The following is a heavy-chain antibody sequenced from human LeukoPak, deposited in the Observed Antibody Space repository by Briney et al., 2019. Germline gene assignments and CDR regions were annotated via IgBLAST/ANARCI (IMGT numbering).Heavy chain of an antibody. CDR3: ARDRFWSGYYGFTDYYYGMDV. D-gene: IGHD3-3*01. V-gene: IGHV4-39*01. J-gene: IGHJ6*02. CDR2: IYYSGST. Sequence: SETLSLTCTVSGGSVSSSSYYWGWIRQSPGTGLEWIGSIYYSGSTYYNPSLKSRVTISVDTSKNQFSLKLSSVTAADTAVYYCARDRFWSGYYGFTDYYYGMDVWGQGTTVTVSS. CDR1: GGSVSSSSYY.